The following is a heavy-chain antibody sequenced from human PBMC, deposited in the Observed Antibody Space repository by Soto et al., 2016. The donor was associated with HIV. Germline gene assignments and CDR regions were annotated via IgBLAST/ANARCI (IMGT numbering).Heavy chain of an antibody. Sequence: QVQLVQSGAEVKKPGASVNVSCKVSGYTLNELSTHWVREAPGKGLEWMGGFHLEDDETIYAETFQGRVTLTGDTSTETAYMELRSLKSEDTAVYYCATGLTVWGQGTLVTVSS. J-gene: IGHJ3*01. CDR3: ATGLTV. D-gene: IGHD3-22*01. V-gene: IGHV1-24*01. CDR2: FHLEDDET. CDR1: GYTLNELS.